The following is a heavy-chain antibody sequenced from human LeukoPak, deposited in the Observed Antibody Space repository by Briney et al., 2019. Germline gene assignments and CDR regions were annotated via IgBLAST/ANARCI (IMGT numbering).Heavy chain of an antibody. Sequence: SETLSLTCTVSGDSISGYYWSWIRQPPGKGLEWIGYVYHTGHTHYSPSLKSRVTVSLDTSRNQVSLILSSVTAADTAVYYCARFGAGYSSSWGQGTLVTVSS. CDR1: GDSISGYY. D-gene: IGHD6-13*01. CDR3: ARFGAGYSSS. J-gene: IGHJ4*02. V-gene: IGHV4-59*12. CDR2: VYHTGHT.